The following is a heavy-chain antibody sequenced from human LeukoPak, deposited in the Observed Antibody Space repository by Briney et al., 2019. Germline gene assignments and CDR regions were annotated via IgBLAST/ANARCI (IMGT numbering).Heavy chain of an antibody. J-gene: IGHJ4*02. CDR2: IYYSGST. V-gene: IGHV4-59*01. CDR3: ARVGGSSSPFNY. D-gene: IGHD6-6*01. CDR1: GGSISSYY. Sequence: SETLSLTCTVSGGSISSYYWSWIRQLPGKGLEWIGYIYYSGSTNYNPSLKSRVTISVDTSKNQFSLKLSSVTAADTAVYYCARVGGSSSPFNYWGQGALVTVSS.